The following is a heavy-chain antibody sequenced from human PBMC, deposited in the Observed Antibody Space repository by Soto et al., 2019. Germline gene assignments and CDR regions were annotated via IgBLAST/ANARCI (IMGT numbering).Heavy chain of an antibody. D-gene: IGHD3-22*01. J-gene: IGHJ5*02. CDR2: ISAYNGNT. V-gene: IGHV1-18*01. Sequence: ASVKVSCKASGYTFTNYGISWVRQAPGQGLEWMGWISAYNGNTNSAQKLQTRVTMTTDTSTSTAYMELRSLRSDDTAVYYCARDSFPYYDTTTYYRGSWGQGTLVTVSS. CDR3: ARDSFPYYDTTTYYRGS. CDR1: GYTFTNYG.